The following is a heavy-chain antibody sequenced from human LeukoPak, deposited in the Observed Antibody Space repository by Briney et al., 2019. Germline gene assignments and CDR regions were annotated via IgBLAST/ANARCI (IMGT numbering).Heavy chain of an antibody. V-gene: IGHV3-21*01. D-gene: IGHD3/OR15-3a*01. CDR2: ISSSSSYI. CDR3: ASQDWGFFDY. Sequence: GGSLRLSCAASGFTFSSYSMNWVRQAPGKGLEWVSSISSSSSYIYYADSVKGRFTISRENAKNSLYLQMNSLRAEDTAVYYCASQDWGFFDYWGQGTLVTVSS. CDR1: GFTFSSYS. J-gene: IGHJ4*02.